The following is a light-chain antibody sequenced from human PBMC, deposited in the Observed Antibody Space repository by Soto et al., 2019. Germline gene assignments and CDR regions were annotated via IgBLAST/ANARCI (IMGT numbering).Light chain of an antibody. V-gene: IGLV2-8*01. CDR3: SSYAGSNNSSYV. CDR2: EVS. Sequence: QSALTQPPSASGSPGQSVTISCTGTSSDVGGYNYVSWYQQHPDKAPKLMIYEVSKRPSGVPDRFSGSKSGNTASLTVSGLQAEDEADYYCSSYAGSNNSSYVFGTGTKLTVL. J-gene: IGLJ1*01. CDR1: SSDVGGYNY.